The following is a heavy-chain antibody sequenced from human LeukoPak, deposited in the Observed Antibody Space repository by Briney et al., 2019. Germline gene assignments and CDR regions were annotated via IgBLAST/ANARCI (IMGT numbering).Heavy chain of an antibody. CDR3: AKLHVLTTGYYFDY. CDR1: GFTFSSYA. CDR2: VSGSGDNT. D-gene: IGHD4/OR15-4a*01. J-gene: IGHJ4*02. V-gene: IGHV3-23*01. Sequence: GGSLRLSCAASGFTFSSYAMSWVRQAPGKGLEWVSAVSGSGDNTYYADSVKGRFTNSRDNSKNTLYLQMNSLRAEDTAVYYCAKLHVLTTGYYFDYWGQGTLVTVSS.